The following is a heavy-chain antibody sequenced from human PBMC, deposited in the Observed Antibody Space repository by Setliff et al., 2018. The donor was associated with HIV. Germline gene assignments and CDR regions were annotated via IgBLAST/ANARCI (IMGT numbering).Heavy chain of an antibody. Sequence: GGSLRLSCGASGFTFSSFAMDWVRHAPGKGLEWVSAVSGSGTATEYADSVEGRFTISRDNSKNALYLEMNNLRAEDTAIYYCAKGLDYVDSSGYSYFRLWGQGTQVTVSS. J-gene: IGHJ4*02. CDR3: AKGLDYVDSSGYSYFRL. V-gene: IGHV3-23*01. D-gene: IGHD3-22*01. CDR1: GFTFSSFA. CDR2: VSGSGTAT.